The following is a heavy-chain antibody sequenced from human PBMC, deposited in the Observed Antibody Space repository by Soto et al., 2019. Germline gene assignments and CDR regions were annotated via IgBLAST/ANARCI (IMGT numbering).Heavy chain of an antibody. Sequence: QVQLVESGGGVVQPGRSLRLSCAASGFTFSSYGMHWVRQAPGKGLEWVAVIWYDGRNTYYADSVKGPFTISRDNSKNTLYLQMSSPRAEDPAVYYCARTAYHYDSRGYYFACWGQGTLVTVSS. V-gene: IGHV3-33*01. D-gene: IGHD3-22*01. CDR1: GFTFSSYG. J-gene: IGHJ4*02. CDR2: IWYDGRNT. CDR3: ARTAYHYDSRGYYFAC.